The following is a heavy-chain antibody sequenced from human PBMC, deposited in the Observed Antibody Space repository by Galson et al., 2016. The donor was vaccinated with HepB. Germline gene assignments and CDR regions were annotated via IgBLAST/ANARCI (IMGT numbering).Heavy chain of an antibody. J-gene: IGHJ4*02. D-gene: IGHD5-24*01. V-gene: IGHV3-74*01. CDR3: ARSVARDFDY. CDR1: GFTFSNYW. Sequence: SLRLSCAASGFTFSNYWMHWVRQAPGKGLVWVSHINNDGSNTNYADSVKGRFTISRDNAKNTLYLQMNSLTVDDTAVYYCARSVARDFDYWGQGILITVSS. CDR2: INNDGSNT.